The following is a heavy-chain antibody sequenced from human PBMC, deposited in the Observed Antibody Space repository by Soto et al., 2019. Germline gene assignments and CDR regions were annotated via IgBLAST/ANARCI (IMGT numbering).Heavy chain of an antibody. CDR1: GGSISSGNYY. Sequence: SETLSLTCTVSGGSISSGNYYWSWIRQPPGKGLEWIGYIYYTGTTKRSPSLESRVTISVDTSKNQFSLKLSSVTAADTAVYYCARGRFGELSLFDYWGPGTLVTVSS. V-gene: IGHV4-61*01. CDR2: IYYTGTT. D-gene: IGHD3-10*01. J-gene: IGHJ4*02. CDR3: ARGRFGELSLFDY.